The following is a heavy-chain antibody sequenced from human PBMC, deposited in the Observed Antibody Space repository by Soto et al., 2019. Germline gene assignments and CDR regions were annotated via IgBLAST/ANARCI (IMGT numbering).Heavy chain of an antibody. D-gene: IGHD5-12*01. V-gene: IGHV1-69*01. CDR1: GGTFNNHA. CDR3: VRGRITEMATSVSDKWFDP. Sequence: QVQLVQSGAEVKKPGSSVKVSCKASGGTFNNHAINWVRQAPGQGLEWMGGIIPIFGTSNYAQKLQGRVTITADASNSTAYMELSSLSSEATAAYYCVRGRITEMATSVSDKWFDPWGHGTLVTVSS. J-gene: IGHJ5*02. CDR2: IIPIFGTS.